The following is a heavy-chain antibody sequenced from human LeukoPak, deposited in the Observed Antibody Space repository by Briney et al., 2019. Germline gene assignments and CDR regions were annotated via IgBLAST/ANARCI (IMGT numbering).Heavy chain of an antibody. J-gene: IGHJ4*02. D-gene: IGHD3-10*01. V-gene: IGHV1-18*01. Sequence: ASVKVSCKASGDTFTCYGTSWVRQAPGQGLEWMGWISAYNGNTNYAQKLQGRVTMTTDTSTSTAYMELRSLRSDDTAVYYCARDTTMVRGVIIDWGQGTLVTVSS. CDR3: ARDTTMVRGVIID. CDR2: ISAYNGNT. CDR1: GDTFTCYG.